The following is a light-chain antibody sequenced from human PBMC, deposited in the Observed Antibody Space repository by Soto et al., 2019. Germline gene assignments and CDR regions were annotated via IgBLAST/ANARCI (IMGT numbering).Light chain of an antibody. Sequence: DVQMTQSPSSLSASVGDRVTITCRASQSISNYLNWYQQKPGKAPKVLIYAASILKSGVPSRFSGSGSGTDFTLTISSLQPEDFATYFCQQSDITPYTFGQGTKLEIK. V-gene: IGKV1-39*01. CDR2: AAS. J-gene: IGKJ2*01. CDR1: QSISNY. CDR3: QQSDITPYT.